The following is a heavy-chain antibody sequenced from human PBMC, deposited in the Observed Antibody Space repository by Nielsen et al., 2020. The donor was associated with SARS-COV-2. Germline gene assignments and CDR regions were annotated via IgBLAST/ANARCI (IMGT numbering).Heavy chain of an antibody. J-gene: IGHJ6*03. Sequence: ASVKISCKASGYTFTSYYMHWVRQAPGQGLEWMGIINPSGGSTSYAQKFQGRVTMTRDTSTSTVYMELSSLRSEDTAVYYCARSMRIAARPNYYYYYYMDVWGKGTTVTVSS. CDR2: INPSGGST. D-gene: IGHD6-6*01. CDR1: GYTFTSYY. V-gene: IGHV1-46*01. CDR3: ARSMRIAARPNYYYYYYMDV.